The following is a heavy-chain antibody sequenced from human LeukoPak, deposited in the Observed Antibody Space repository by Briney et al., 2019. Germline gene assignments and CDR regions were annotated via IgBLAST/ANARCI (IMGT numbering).Heavy chain of an antibody. Sequence: SETLSLTCTVSGYSISSGYFWGWIRQPPGKGLEWIGRIYHSGTTYYNPSLKSRVTISVDTSKNQFSLKLSSVTAADTAVYYCARGRFPVDIWGQGTMVTVSS. D-gene: IGHD2-21*01. V-gene: IGHV4-38-2*02. J-gene: IGHJ3*02. CDR2: IYHSGTT. CDR3: ARGRFPVDI. CDR1: GYSISSGYF.